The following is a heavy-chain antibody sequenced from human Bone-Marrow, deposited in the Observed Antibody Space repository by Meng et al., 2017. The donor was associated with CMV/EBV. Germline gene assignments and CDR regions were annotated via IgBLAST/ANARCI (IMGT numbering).Heavy chain of an antibody. CDR2: ISFDGNNR. V-gene: IGHV3-30*04. Sequence: LSLTCVGSGYSFGNYAMHWVRQAPGKGLGWVSVISFDGNNRDYTDSVKGRFTISRDNSENTLYLQMGSLGPEDTAVYFCARARIHPPKALSPYLDYWGQGTLVAVSS. CDR1: GYSFGNYA. CDR3: ARARIHPPKALSPYLDY. D-gene: IGHD5/OR15-5a*01. J-gene: IGHJ4*02.